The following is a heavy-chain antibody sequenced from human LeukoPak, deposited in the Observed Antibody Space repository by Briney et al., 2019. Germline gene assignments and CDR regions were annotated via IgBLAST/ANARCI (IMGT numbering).Heavy chain of an antibody. V-gene: IGHV1-8*01. CDR1: GYTFTSYD. D-gene: IGHD1-26*01. Sequence: GASVKVSCKASGYTFTSYDINWVRQATGQGLEWMGWMNPNSGNTGYAQKFQGRVTMTRDTSISTAYMELSSLRSEDTAVYYCARVGQDYYYYYYMDVWGKGTTVTVSS. J-gene: IGHJ6*03. CDR2: MNPNSGNT. CDR3: ARVGQDYYYYYYMDV.